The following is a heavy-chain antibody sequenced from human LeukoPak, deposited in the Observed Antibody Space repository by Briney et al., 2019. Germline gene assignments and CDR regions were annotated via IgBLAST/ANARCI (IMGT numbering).Heavy chain of an antibody. CDR3: ARAAAAMVTGWYFDL. Sequence: ASVKVSCKASGYTFTGYYMHWVRQAPGQGLEWKGWINPNSGGTNYAQKFQGRVTMTRDTSISTAHMELSRLRSDDTAVYYYARAAAAMVTGWYFDLWDRGTLVTVSS. CDR2: INPNSGGT. D-gene: IGHD5-18*01. V-gene: IGHV1-2*02. J-gene: IGHJ2*01. CDR1: GYTFTGYY.